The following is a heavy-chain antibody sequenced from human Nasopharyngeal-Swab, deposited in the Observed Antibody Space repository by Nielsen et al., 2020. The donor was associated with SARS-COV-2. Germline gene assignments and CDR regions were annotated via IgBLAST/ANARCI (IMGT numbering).Heavy chain of an antibody. V-gene: IGHV3-23*01. CDR2: ISGSGGST. D-gene: IGHD6-19*01. Sequence: WIRQPPGKGLEWVSAISGSGGSTYYADSVKGRFTISRDNSKNTLYLQMNSLRPEDTAEYYCASSVAGTGSVYFDYWGQGTLVTVSS. J-gene: IGHJ4*02. CDR3: ASSVAGTGSVYFDY.